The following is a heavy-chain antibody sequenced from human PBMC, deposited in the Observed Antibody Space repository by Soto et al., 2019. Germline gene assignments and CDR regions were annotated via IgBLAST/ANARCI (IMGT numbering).Heavy chain of an antibody. Sequence: GGSLRLSCAASGFTFSNYVMHWVRQAPGKGLEWVAVISYDGSNKYYADSVRGRFTISRDNSKNTLFLQIDSLRAEDTAVYYCAKDQYQLIRRCYGLDVWGQGTTVTVSS. J-gene: IGHJ6*02. CDR2: ISYDGSNK. CDR1: GFTFSNYV. D-gene: IGHD2-2*01. V-gene: IGHV3-30*18. CDR3: AKDQYQLIRRCYGLDV.